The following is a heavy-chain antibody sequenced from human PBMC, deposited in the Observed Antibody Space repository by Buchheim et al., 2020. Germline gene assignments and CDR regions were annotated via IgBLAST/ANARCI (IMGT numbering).Heavy chain of an antibody. D-gene: IGHD4-17*01. Sequence: QVQLVQSGAEVKKPGASVKVSCKASGYTFTSYYMHWVRQAPGQGLEWMGIINPSGGSTSYAQKFQGRVTMTRDTATSTVNMDLSSLRSEDTAVYYCARAGTTVTTGLPTEEYFQHWGQGTL. J-gene: IGHJ1*01. V-gene: IGHV1-46*01. CDR3: ARAGTTVTTGLPTEEYFQH. CDR2: INPSGGST. CDR1: GYTFTSYY.